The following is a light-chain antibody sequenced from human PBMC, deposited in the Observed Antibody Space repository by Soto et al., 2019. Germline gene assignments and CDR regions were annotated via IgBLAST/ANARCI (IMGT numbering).Light chain of an antibody. CDR2: DVS. CDR3: SSYTISSTYYV. J-gene: IGLJ1*01. V-gene: IGLV2-14*01. Sequence: QSVLTQPASVSGSPGQSITISCTGTSSDVGGYNYVSWYQQHPGKAPKHMIYDVSNRPIGVSNRFSGSKSGNTASLTTSGLQAEDEADYYCSSYTISSTYYVFGTGTKLTVL. CDR1: SSDVGGYNY.